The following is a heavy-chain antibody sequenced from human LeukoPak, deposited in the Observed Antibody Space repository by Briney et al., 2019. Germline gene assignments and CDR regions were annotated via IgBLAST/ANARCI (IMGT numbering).Heavy chain of an antibody. Sequence: GGSPRLSCAASGFTFSSYSMNWVRQALGKGREWISFIDSTSRTIFYAESGKGRFTISRDNAKNSLFLQMNSLRAEDTAVYYCARRVPSQVVTDYFDYWGQGTLVTVSS. J-gene: IGHJ4*02. CDR3: ARRVPSQVVTDYFDY. CDR2: IDSTSRTI. D-gene: IGHD3-22*01. V-gene: IGHV3-48*04. CDR1: GFTFSSYS.